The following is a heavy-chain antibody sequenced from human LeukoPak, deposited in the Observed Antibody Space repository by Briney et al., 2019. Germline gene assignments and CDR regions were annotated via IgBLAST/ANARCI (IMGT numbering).Heavy chain of an antibody. Sequence: ASVKVSCTASGYTFTSYAMSWVRQAPGQGLEWMGWINTNTGNPTYAQGFTGRFVFSLDTSVSTAYLQISSLKAEDTAVYYCARTPDYGDYVEGFGYWGQGTLVTVSS. CDR1: GYTFTSYA. J-gene: IGHJ4*02. V-gene: IGHV7-4-1*02. CDR2: INTNTGNP. D-gene: IGHD4-17*01. CDR3: ARTPDYGDYVEGFGY.